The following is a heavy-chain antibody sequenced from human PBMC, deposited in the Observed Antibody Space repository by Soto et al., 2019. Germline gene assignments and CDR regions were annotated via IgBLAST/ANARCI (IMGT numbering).Heavy chain of an antibody. Sequence: ASVKVSGKASGYTFTGNSLHWVRQAPGQGLEWMGWINPNNGGTNYAQKFQGRVIMTTDTSTSTAYMELRSLRSDDTAVYYCAREIGVMDVWGQGTTVTVSS. CDR1: GYTFTGNS. CDR2: INPNNGGT. D-gene: IGHD3-22*01. CDR3: AREIGVMDV. J-gene: IGHJ6*02. V-gene: IGHV1-2*02.